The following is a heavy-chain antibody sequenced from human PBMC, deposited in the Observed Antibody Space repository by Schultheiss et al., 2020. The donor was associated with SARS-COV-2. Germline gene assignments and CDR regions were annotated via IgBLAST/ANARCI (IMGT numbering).Heavy chain of an antibody. J-gene: IGHJ6*02. CDR1: GFTFSSYG. V-gene: IGHV3-30*12. CDR2: ISYDGSNK. Sequence: GESLKISCAASGFTFSSYGMHWVRQAPGKGLEWVAVISYDGSNKYYADSVKGRFTISRDNSKNTVYLQMNSLRAEDTAVYYCARWWYYNSSGHYYFDYGMDVWGQGTTVTVSS. D-gene: IGHD3-22*01. CDR3: ARWWYYNSSGHYYFDYGMDV.